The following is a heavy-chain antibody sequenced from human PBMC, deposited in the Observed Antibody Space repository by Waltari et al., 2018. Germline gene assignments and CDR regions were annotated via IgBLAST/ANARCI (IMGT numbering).Heavy chain of an antibody. CDR3: ARHPKVLAARPRGPFDP. CDR2: IYHSGST. Sequence: QVQLQESGPGLVKPSGTMSLTCAVSGGSISSSNWWSWVRQPPGKGLEWIGEIYHSGSTNYNPSLKSRVTISVDKSKNQFSLKLSSVTAADTAVYYCARHPKVLAARPRGPFDPWGQGTLVTVSS. V-gene: IGHV4-4*02. D-gene: IGHD6-6*01. CDR1: GGSISSSNW. J-gene: IGHJ5*02.